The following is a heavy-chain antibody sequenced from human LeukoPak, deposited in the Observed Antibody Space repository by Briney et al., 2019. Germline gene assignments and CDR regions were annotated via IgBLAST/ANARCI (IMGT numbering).Heavy chain of an antibody. CDR2: IYYSGST. CDR3: ARDPLYCSSTSCYSAQWWFDP. V-gene: IGHV4-61*01. D-gene: IGHD2-2*01. Sequence: SETLSLTCTVSGGSVSSGSYYWSWIRQPPGKGLEWIGYIYYSGSTNYNPSLKSRVTISVDKSKNQFSLKLSSVTAADTAVYYCARDPLYCSSTSCYSAQWWFDPWGQGTLVTVSS. CDR1: GGSVSSGSYY. J-gene: IGHJ5*02.